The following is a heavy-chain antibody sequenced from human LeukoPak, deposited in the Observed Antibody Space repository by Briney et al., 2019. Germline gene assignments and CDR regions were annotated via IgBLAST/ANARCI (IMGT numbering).Heavy chain of an antibody. CDR3: ARERRYCSSTSCYPPYYFDY. J-gene: IGHJ4*02. V-gene: IGHV1-69*13. CDR1: GGSFSSYG. CDR2: VLPIFGIT. D-gene: IGHD2-2*01. Sequence: SVKVSCKASGGSFSSYGISWVRQAPGQGLEWMGGVLPIFGITNYAQRFQGRVTITADESRSTAYMELSSLTSDDTAVYYCARERRYCSSTSCYPPYYFDYWGQGTLVTVSS.